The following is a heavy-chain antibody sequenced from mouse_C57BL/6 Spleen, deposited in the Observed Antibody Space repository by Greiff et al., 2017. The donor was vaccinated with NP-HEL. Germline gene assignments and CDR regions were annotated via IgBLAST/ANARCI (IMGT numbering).Heavy chain of an antibody. CDR1: GYAFSSSW. CDR3: ALYYGNYVGSYWYFDV. J-gene: IGHJ1*03. Sequence: QVQLQQSGPELVKPGASVKISCKASGYAFSSSWMNWVKQRPGKGLEWIGRIYPGDGDTNYNGKFKGKATLTADKSSSTAYMQLSSLTSEDSAVYFCALYYGNYVGSYWYFDVWGTGTTVTVSS. CDR2: IYPGDGDT. V-gene: IGHV1-82*01. D-gene: IGHD2-1*01.